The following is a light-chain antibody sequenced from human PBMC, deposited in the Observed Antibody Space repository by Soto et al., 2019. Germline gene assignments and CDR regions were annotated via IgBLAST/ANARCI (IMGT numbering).Light chain of an antibody. V-gene: IGKV3-20*01. CDR1: QSVSGSY. J-gene: IGKJ1*01. CDR3: HHYGSAPET. Sequence: EIVLTQSPGTLSVSPGERATLSCRASQSVSGSYLAWYQQKPGQAPRLLIYGASFRATGIPDRFSGSGSGTDFPLTISRLEPEDFAVYFCHHYGSAPETFGQGTKVEIK. CDR2: GAS.